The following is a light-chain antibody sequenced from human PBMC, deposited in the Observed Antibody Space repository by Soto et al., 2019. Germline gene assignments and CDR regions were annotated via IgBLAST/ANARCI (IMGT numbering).Light chain of an antibody. CDR3: QQSYSSPVT. CDR2: AAS. V-gene: IGKV1-39*01. Sequence: QMTQTPYSLSASVGDIATITCRASQSISTYLNWYQQKPGKAPQVLIYAASNLQGGVPSRFSGSGSGTDFTLTISSLQPEDFATYYCQQSYSSPVTCGQGARLEI. J-gene: IGKJ5*01. CDR1: QSISTY.